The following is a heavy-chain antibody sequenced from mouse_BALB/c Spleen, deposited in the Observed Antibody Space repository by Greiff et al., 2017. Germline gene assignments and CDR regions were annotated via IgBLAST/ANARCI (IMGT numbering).Heavy chain of an antibody. Sequence: EVQLQQSGPGLVKPSQSLSLTCSVTGYSITSGYYWNWIRQFPGNKLEWMGYISYDGSNNYNPSLKNRISITRDTSKNQFFLKLNSVTTEDTATYYCAREGTMITTGYFDYWGQGTTLTVSS. D-gene: IGHD2-4*01. V-gene: IGHV3-6*02. CDR2: ISYDGSN. CDR1: GYSITSGYY. CDR3: AREGTMITTGYFDY. J-gene: IGHJ2*01.